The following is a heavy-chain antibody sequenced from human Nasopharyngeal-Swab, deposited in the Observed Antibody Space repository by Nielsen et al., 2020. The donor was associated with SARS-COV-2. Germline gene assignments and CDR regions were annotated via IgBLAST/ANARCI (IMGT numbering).Heavy chain of an antibody. V-gene: IGHV5-51*01. Sequence: GESLKISCKASGYSFTKYWIGWVRQMPGKGLEWMGIIYPGDSDTRYSPSFQGQVTISADKSISTAYLQWSSLKASDTAMYYCARVTNEWNAFWSDAFDIWGQGTMVTVSS. D-gene: IGHD3-3*01. J-gene: IGHJ3*02. CDR3: ARVTNEWNAFWSDAFDI. CDR1: GYSFTKYW. CDR2: IYPGDSDT.